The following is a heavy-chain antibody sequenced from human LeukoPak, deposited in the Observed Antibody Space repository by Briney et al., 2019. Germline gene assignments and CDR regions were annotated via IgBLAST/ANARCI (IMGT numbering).Heavy chain of an antibody. V-gene: IGHV4-30-4*01. Sequence: SQTLSLTCTVSGGSISSGDYYWSWIRQPPGKGLEWIGYIYYSGSTYYNPSLKSRVTISVDTSKNQFSLKLSSVTAADTAVYYCAREGYFDGASDIWGQGTMVTVSS. CDR1: GGSISSGDYY. CDR3: AREGYFDGASDI. J-gene: IGHJ3*02. CDR2: IYYSGST. D-gene: IGHD3-9*01.